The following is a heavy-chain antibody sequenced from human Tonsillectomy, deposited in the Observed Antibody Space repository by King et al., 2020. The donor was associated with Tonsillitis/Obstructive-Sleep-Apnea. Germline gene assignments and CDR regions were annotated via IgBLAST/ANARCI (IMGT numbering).Heavy chain of an antibody. CDR2: INPSDGST. CDR3: ARDVVMYGGNSEGFDY. Sequence: VQLVESGAEVKKPGASVKVSCKASGYTFTSYYMHWVRQAPGQGLEWMGIINPSDGSTSYPQKFQGRVTMTRDTSTSTVYMELSSLISEDTAVYYCARDVVMYGGNSEGFDYWGQGTLVTVSS. D-gene: IGHD4-23*01. V-gene: IGHV1-46*01. J-gene: IGHJ4*02. CDR1: GYTFTSYY.